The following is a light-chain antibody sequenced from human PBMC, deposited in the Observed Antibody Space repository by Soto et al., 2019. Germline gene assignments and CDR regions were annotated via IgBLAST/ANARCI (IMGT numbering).Light chain of an antibody. Sequence: QSALTQPASVSGSPGQSITSSCTGTSSDIGGYNYVSWYQQHPGKVPKLIIYDVSNRPSGVSNRFSGSKSGNAASLTISGLQAEDEADYYCSSYTSTSTLYVFGTGTKLTVL. CDR3: SSYTSTSTLYV. CDR1: SSDIGGYNY. V-gene: IGLV2-14*03. J-gene: IGLJ1*01. CDR2: DVS.